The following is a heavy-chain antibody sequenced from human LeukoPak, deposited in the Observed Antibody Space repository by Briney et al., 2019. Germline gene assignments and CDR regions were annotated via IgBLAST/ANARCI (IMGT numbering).Heavy chain of an antibody. Sequence: PSETLSLTCAVYGGSFSGYYWSWLRQPPGKGLEWIGEINHSGSTNYNPSLKSRVTISVDTSKNQFSLTLSSVTAADTAVYYCARHLVLDGCNPPYDAFDIWGQGTMVTVSS. CDR1: GGSFSGYY. CDR2: INHSGST. D-gene: IGHD4-23*01. J-gene: IGHJ3*02. CDR3: ARHLVLDGCNPPYDAFDI. V-gene: IGHV4-34*01.